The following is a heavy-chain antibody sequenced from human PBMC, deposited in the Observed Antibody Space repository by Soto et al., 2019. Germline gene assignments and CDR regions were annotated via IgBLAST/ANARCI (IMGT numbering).Heavy chain of an antibody. CDR1: GFTFSSYG. Sequence: QVQLVESGGGVVQPGRSLRLSCAASGFTFSSYGMHWVRQAPGKGLEWVAVIWYDGSNKYYADSVKGRFTISRANSKNTLYLQMNSLRSEDTAVYYCARERYYYGSSGYHYYYGMDVWGQGTTVTVSS. CDR3: ARERYYYGSSGYHYYYGMDV. CDR2: IWYDGSNK. J-gene: IGHJ6*02. V-gene: IGHV3-33*01. D-gene: IGHD3-22*01.